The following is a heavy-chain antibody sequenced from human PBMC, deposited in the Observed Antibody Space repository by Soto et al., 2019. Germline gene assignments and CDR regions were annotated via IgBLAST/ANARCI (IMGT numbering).Heavy chain of an antibody. CDR1: GYTITSYG. Sequence: ASAKVSCNASGYTITSYGRSWVRPAHGQGLEWMGWISAYNGNTNYAQKLQGRVTMTTDTSTSTAYMELRSLRSDDTAVYYCASAGGAYYYDGSGPNWFDPWGHGIQMSVAS. D-gene: IGHD3-22*01. V-gene: IGHV1-18*04. CDR3: ASAGGAYYYDGSGPNWFDP. CDR2: ISAYNGNT. J-gene: IGHJ5*02.